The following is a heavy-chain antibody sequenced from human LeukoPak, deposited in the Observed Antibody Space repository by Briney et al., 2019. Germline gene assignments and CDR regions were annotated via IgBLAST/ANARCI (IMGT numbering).Heavy chain of an antibody. J-gene: IGHJ4*02. V-gene: IGHV3-30-3*01. CDR1: GGTFSSYA. CDR2: ISYYGSNK. CDR3: ARAPHYIAVGGKAFDS. Sequence: SCKASGGTFSSYAMHWVRQAPGKGLEWVAVISYYGSNKYYADSVKGRFTISRDNSKNTLCMQMNSLRDEETAVYYSARAPHYIAVGGKAFDSWGEGTLVTVSS. D-gene: IGHD6-19*01.